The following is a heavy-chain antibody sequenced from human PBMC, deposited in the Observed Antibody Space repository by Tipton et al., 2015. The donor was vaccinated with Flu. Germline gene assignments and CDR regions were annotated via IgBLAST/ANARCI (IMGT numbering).Heavy chain of an antibody. CDR1: GFTFSGYG. CDR3: ARDSLWSRDY. Sequence: SLRLSCAASGFTFSGYGMHWVRQAPGKGLEWVAFIRHDESDKYYADSVKGRFTISRDNAKNSLYLQMNSLRAEDTAVYYCARDSLWSRDYWGQGTLVTVSS. CDR2: IRHDESDK. D-gene: IGHD2-21*01. J-gene: IGHJ4*02. V-gene: IGHV3-30*02.